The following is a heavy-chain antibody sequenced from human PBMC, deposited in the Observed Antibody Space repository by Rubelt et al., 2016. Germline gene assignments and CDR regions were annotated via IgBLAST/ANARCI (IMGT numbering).Heavy chain of an antibody. D-gene: IGHD5-24*01. CDR3: TRSMATAQ. Sequence: MSWLRQAPGKSPEWISYIFRSGSVTHYADSVKGRFTISRDDDENSVYLQMGSLRAEDTAVYYCTRSMATAQWGQGTLVTVSS. V-gene: IGHV3-11*06. CDR2: IFRSGSVT. J-gene: IGHJ4*02.